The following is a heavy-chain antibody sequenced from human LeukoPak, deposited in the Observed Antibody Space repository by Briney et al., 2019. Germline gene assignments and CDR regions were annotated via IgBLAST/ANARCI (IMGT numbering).Heavy chain of an antibody. V-gene: IGHV3-66*01. CDR2: IYSGGST. CDR1: GFTVSSNY. J-gene: IGHJ4*02. CDR3: ARDTDSGSYADY. Sequence: TGGSLRLSCAASGFTVSSNYMSWVRQAPGKGLEWVSVIYSGGSTYYADSVKGRFTISRDNSKNTLYLQMNSLRAEDTAVYYCARDTDSGSYADYWGQGTLVTVSS. D-gene: IGHD1-26*01.